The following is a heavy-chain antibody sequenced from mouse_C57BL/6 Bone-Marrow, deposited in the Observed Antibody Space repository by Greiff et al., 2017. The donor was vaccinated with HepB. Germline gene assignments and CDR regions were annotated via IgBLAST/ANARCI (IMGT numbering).Heavy chain of an antibody. CDR1: GFNIKDYY. CDR3: TTGYGSSLYYFDY. J-gene: IGHJ2*01. Sequence: EVQLQQSGAELVRPGASVKLSCTASGFNIKDYYMHWVKQRPEQGLEWIGRIDPEGGDTEYAPKFQGKATMTADTSSNTAYLQLSSLTSEDTAVYYCTTGYGSSLYYFDYWGQGTTLTVSS. V-gene: IGHV14-1*01. CDR2: IDPEGGDT. D-gene: IGHD1-1*01.